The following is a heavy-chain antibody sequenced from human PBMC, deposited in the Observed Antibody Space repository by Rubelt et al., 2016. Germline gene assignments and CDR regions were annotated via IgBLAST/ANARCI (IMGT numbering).Heavy chain of an antibody. V-gene: IGHV1-18*01. D-gene: IGHD2-15*01. CDR3: ARDRGGGSFDR. Sequence: QVQLVQSGAEVKKPGASVKVSCKVSGYTLTELSMHWVRQAPGKGLEWMGWISPYNGNTNYAQKLQGRVTMTTDTSTSTAYMELRSLRSDDTAVYYCARDRGGGSFDRWGQGTLVTVSS. CDR2: ISPYNGNT. CDR1: GYTLTELS. J-gene: IGHJ5*02.